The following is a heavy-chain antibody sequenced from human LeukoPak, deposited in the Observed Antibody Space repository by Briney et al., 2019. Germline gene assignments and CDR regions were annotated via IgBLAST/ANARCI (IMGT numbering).Heavy chain of an antibody. J-gene: IGHJ6*02. CDR3: VRDYQFIQEV. CDR1: GFTFSSYV. D-gene: IGHD2-2*01. Sequence: GALRLSCAASGFTFSSYVMSWVRQAPGKGLMWVSLISTDGKSTRYAESVKGRFTISRDNAKNTLYLQMDILRVEDTALYFCVRDYQFIQEVWGQGTTVTVSS. CDR2: ISTDGKST. V-gene: IGHV3-74*01.